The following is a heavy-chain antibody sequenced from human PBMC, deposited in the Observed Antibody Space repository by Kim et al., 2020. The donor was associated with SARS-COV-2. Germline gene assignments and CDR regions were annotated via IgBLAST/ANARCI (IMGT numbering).Heavy chain of an antibody. D-gene: IGHD3-10*01. J-gene: IGHJ4*02. CDR1: GFTFNDFA. V-gene: IGHV3-23*03. CDR2: IYSGGRST. Sequence: GGSLRLSCAASGFTFNDFAMSWVRQAPGKGLEWVSLIYSGGRSTYYADSVKARFTISRDNSKNTLYLQMNSLRAEDTAVYYCAKSGYYGSRSYFDFDYWGQRTLVNVSS. CDR3: AKSGYYGSRSYFDFDY.